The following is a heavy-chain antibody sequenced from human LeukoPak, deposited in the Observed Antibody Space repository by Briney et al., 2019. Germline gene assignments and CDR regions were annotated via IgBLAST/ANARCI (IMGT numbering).Heavy chain of an antibody. J-gene: IGHJ5*02. CDR1: GYSISSGYY. CDR2: IYHSGST. Sequence: KPSETLSLTCTVSGYSISSGYYWGWNRQPPGKGLEWIGSIYHSGSTYYNPSLKSRVTISVDTSKNQFSLKLSSVTAADTAVYYCAAVDVDTAFPWGQGTLVTVSS. V-gene: IGHV4-38-2*02. D-gene: IGHD5-18*01. CDR3: AAVDVDTAFP.